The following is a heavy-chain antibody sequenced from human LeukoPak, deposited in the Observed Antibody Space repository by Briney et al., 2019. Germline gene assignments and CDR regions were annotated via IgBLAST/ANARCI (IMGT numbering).Heavy chain of an antibody. D-gene: IGHD4-17*01. V-gene: IGHV4-61*01. CDR1: GGSVSSGSYY. CDR3: ARAPFGDKTYYFDY. Sequence: SETLSLTCTVSGGSVSSGSYYWSWLRQPPGKGLEWIGYIYYSGSTNYNPSLKSRVTISVDTSKNQFSLKLSSVTAADTAVYYCARAPFGDKTYYFDYWGQGTLVTVSS. CDR2: IYYSGST. J-gene: IGHJ4*02.